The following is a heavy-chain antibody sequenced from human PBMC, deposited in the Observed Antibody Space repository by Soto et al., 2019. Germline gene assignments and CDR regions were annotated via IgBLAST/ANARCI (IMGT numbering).Heavy chain of an antibody. CDR1: GFTFSSHS. CDR2: VSSSSSSI. D-gene: IGHD6-13*01. Sequence: EVQLVESGGCLVQPGGSLRLSCAASGFTFSSHSMNCVRQAPGKGLEWVSYVSSSSSSIYYADSVTGRFTISRDNAKNSLYLQMNSLRGEGMAVYYCARNGAGACTGYWGQGTLVTVSS. V-gene: IGHV3-48*01. J-gene: IGHJ4*02. CDR3: ARNGAGACTGY.